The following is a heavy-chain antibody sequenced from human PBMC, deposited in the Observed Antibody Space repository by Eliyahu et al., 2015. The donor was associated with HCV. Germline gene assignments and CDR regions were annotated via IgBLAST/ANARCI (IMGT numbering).Heavy chain of an antibody. J-gene: IGHJ6*02. Sequence: QVQLGQSEAEVKKPGASVKVSCKASGYTFTYCSLHWLQQAPGQGLERMRWITLYNGNTNYAKKFQGRVTITRDMSLRTAYIELSSLRSEDSAVYYWASFGVVINYYYGMDVWGQGTTVTVSS. CDR3: ASFGVVINYYYGMDV. V-gene: IGHV1-68*02. CDR2: ITLYNGNT. CDR1: GYTFTYCS. D-gene: IGHD3-3*01.